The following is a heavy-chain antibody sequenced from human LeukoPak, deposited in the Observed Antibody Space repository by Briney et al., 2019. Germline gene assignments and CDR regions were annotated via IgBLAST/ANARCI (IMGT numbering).Heavy chain of an antibody. V-gene: IGHV4-38-2*02. J-gene: IGHJ6*03. Sequence: SETLSLTCTVSGYSISSGYYWGWIRQPPGKGLEWIGEINHSGSTNYNPSLKSRVTISVDTSKNQFSLKLSSVTAADTAVYYCARARYDILTGYGYYYYYYMDVWGKGTTVTVSS. CDR1: GYSISSGYY. CDR2: INHSGST. D-gene: IGHD3-9*01. CDR3: ARARYDILTGYGYYYYYYMDV.